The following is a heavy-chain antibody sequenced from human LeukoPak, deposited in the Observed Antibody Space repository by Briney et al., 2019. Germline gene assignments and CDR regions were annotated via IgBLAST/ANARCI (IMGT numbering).Heavy chain of an antibody. D-gene: IGHD2-2*02. Sequence: GASVKVSCKASGYTFTGYYMHWVRQAPGQGLEWMGWINPNSGGTNYAQKFQGRVTMTRDTSISTAYMELSRLRSDDTAVYYCARGRWDIVVVPAARPFDYWGQGTLVTVSS. CDR1: GYTFTGYY. J-gene: IGHJ4*02. CDR2: INPNSGGT. CDR3: ARGRWDIVVVPAARPFDY. V-gene: IGHV1-2*02.